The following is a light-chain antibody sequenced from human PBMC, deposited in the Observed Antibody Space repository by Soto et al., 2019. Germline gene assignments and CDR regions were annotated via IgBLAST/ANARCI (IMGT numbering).Light chain of an antibody. V-gene: IGLV1-47*01. CDR2: RNN. J-gene: IGLJ3*02. Sequence: QSVLTQPPSVSGTPGQRVTISCSGSSSNIGSDYVYWFQQLPGTAPKVLIYRNNQRPSGVPERFSGSKSGTSASLAISGLRSEDEADYYCAAGDDSLSGRVFGGGTKVTVL. CDR1: SSNIGSDY. CDR3: AAGDDSLSGRV.